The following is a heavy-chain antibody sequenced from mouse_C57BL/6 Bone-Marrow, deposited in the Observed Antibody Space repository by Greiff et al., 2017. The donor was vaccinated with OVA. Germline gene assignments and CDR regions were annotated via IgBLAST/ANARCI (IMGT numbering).Heavy chain of an antibody. J-gene: IGHJ4*01. CDR3: ARKGQPPYAMDY. V-gene: IGHV1-18*01. CDR2: INPNNGGT. CDR1: GYTFTDYN. Sequence: EVKLVESGPELVKPGASVKIPCKASGYTFTDYNMDWVKQSHGKSLEWIGDINPNNGGTIYNQKFKGKATLTVDKSSSTAYMELRSLTSEDTAVYYCARKGQPPYAMDYWGQGTSVTVSS. D-gene: IGHD6-1*01.